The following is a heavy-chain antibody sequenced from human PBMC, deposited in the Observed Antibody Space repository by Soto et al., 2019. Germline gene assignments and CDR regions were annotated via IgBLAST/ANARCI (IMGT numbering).Heavy chain of an antibody. D-gene: IGHD2-21*01. Sequence: QVQLKQWGPGLLKPSETLSLTCAVYGGTFSGYYWSWVRQPPGEGLDWIGEINHSGSTNYSPSLKSRVTISVDTSKNQFSLRLNSVTAADTAVYYCARGTCALRFDPWGQGTLVIVSS. CDR2: INHSGST. CDR1: GGTFSGYY. CDR3: ARGTCALRFDP. J-gene: IGHJ5*02. V-gene: IGHV4-34*01.